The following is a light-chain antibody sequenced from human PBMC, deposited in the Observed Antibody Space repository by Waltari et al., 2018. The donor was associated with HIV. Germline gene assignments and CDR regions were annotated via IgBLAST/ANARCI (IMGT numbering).Light chain of an antibody. J-gene: IGKJ4*01. CDR1: RTILYSSENRDC. V-gene: IGKV4-1*01. CDR2: WAS. CDR3: QQYYTPGPT. Sequence: DIVMTQSPNSLAVSLGERATINCRSSRTILYSSENRDCLAWYQQKPGQSPKVLIYWASTRASGVPDRFSGGGSGTNFSLTISALQSDDVALYYCQQYYTPGPTFGGGTKVEIK.